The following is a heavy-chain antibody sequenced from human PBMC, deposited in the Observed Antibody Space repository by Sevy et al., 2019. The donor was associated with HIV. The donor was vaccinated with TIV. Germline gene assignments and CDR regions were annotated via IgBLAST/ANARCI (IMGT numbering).Heavy chain of an antibody. D-gene: IGHD3-10*01. V-gene: IGHV3-30*02. J-gene: IGHJ3*02. CDR2: IRYDGSPK. CDR3: AKGLGMVQGALLSDDI. CDR1: GFIFSKYG. Sequence: GGSRRLSCAASGFIFSKYGMHWVRQAPGKGLEWVAFIRYDGSPKYYVDSVKGRFTISRDNSKNTLYLQMNSLRADDTAVYYCAKGLGMVQGALLSDDIWGQGTMVTVSS.